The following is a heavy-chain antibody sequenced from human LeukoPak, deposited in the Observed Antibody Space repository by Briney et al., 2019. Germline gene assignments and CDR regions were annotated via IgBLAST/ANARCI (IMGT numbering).Heavy chain of an antibody. CDR3: ARASMVRGVDY. CDR1: GGSISSYY. V-gene: IGHV4-59*01. J-gene: IGHJ4*02. Sequence: SETLSLTCTVSGGSISSYYWSWIRQPPGKGPEWIGYIYYSGSTNYNPSLKSRVTISVDTSKNQFSLKLSSVTAADTAVYYCARASMVRGVDYWGQGTLVTVSS. CDR2: IYYSGST. D-gene: IGHD3-10*01.